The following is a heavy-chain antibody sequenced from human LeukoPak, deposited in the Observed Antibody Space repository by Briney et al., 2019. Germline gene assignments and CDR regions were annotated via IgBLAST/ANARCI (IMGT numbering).Heavy chain of an antibody. J-gene: IGHJ6*03. D-gene: IGHD6-19*01. CDR1: GPPISSSNYY. CDR3: ARLQRLAVAGTFLYYYYYIDG. V-gene: IGHV4-39*07. CDR2: IYSTGST. Sequence: SDTLALTCTVSGPPISSSNYYWGWIRQPPGKGLEWIGNIYSTGSTYSIPSLKSRVTISVDTSKNQFSLKLSSVTAADTAVYYCARLQRLAVAGTFLYYYYYIDGWGKPTTVTNSS.